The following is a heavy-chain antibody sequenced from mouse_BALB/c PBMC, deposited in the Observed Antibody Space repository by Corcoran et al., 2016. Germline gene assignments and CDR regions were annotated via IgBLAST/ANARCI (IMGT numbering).Heavy chain of an antibody. CDR1: GYTCTDYN. Sequence: EVQLQQSGPELVKPGASVKISCKASGYTCTDYNMHWVKQSHGKSLEWIGYIYPYNGGTGYNQKFKSKATLTVDNSSSTAYMELRSLTSEDSAVYYCARRDYRYDGYAMDYWGQGTSVTVSP. J-gene: IGHJ4*01. V-gene: IGHV1S29*02. CDR3: ARRDYRYDGYAMDY. CDR2: IYPYNGGT. D-gene: IGHD2-14*01.